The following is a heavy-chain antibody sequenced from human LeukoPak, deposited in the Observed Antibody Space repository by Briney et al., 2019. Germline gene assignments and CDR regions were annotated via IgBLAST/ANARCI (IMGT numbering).Heavy chain of an antibody. V-gene: IGHV3-23*01. Sequence: GGSLRLSCAASGFTFSSYAMSWVRQAPGKGLEWVSAISGSGGSTYYADSVKGRFTISRDNSKNTLYLQMNSLRAEDTAVYYCAKDPYYYGSGSSLYFDYWGQGTRVTVSS. CDR3: AKDPYYYGSGSSLYFDY. J-gene: IGHJ4*02. CDR2: ISGSGGST. CDR1: GFTFSSYA. D-gene: IGHD3-10*01.